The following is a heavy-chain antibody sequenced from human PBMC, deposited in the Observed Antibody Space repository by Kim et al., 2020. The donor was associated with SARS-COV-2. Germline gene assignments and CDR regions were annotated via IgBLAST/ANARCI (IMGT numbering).Heavy chain of an antibody. D-gene: IGHD5-18*01. J-gene: IGHJ6*02. V-gene: IGHV3-30*01. Sequence: VKGRLTSSRDNSKNPLYLQMNSLRAEDTAVYYCARDPDSRRYYYYSGMDVWGQGTTVTVSS. CDR3: ARDPDSRRYYYYSGMDV.